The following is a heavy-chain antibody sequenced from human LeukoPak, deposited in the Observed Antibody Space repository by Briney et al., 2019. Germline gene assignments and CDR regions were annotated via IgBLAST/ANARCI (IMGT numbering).Heavy chain of an antibody. D-gene: IGHD3-10*01. Sequence: PGASVKVSXKASGGTFSSYAISWVRQAPGQGLEWMGGIIPIFGTANYAQKFQGRVTITTDESTSTAYMELSSLRSEDTAVYYCAKSQGVYYGSGSYYNPYYMDVWGKGTTVTVSS. CDR1: GGTFSSYA. V-gene: IGHV1-69*05. CDR3: AKSQGVYYGSGSYYNPYYMDV. J-gene: IGHJ6*03. CDR2: IIPIFGTA.